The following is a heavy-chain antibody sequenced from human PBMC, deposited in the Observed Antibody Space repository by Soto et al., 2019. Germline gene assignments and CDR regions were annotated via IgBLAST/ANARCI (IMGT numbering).Heavy chain of an antibody. Sequence: ESLKMSVRTSGYRFTSYWIAWVRQMPGKGLEWMGIIFPSDSDTRYSPSFQGQVTISADRSTSTVFLQWASLKASDTAVYFCARKDKSGYFDWFDPWGQGTLVTVSS. J-gene: IGHJ5*02. D-gene: IGHD3-22*01. CDR3: ARKDKSGYFDWFDP. V-gene: IGHV5-51*01. CDR2: IFPSDSDT. CDR1: GYRFTSYW.